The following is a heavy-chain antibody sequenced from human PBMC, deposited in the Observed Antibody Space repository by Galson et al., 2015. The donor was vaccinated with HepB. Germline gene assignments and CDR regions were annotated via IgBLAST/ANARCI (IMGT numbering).Heavy chain of an antibody. V-gene: IGHV5-51*01. D-gene: IGHD3-22*01. J-gene: IGHJ3*02. Sequence: QSGAEVKKPGESLKISCKGSGYSFTSYWIGWVRQMPGKGLEWMGIIYPGDSDTRYSPSFQGQVTSSADKSISTAYLQWSSLKASDTAMYYCARRATRDSSAKDAFDIWGQGTMVTVSS. CDR1: GYSFTSYW. CDR3: ARRATRDSSAKDAFDI. CDR2: IYPGDSDT.